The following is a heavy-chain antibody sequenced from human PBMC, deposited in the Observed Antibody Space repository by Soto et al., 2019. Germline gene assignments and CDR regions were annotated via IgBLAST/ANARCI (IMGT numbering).Heavy chain of an antibody. CDR2: ISDEGSNK. CDR1: GFTFSVYA. J-gene: IGHJ3*02. V-gene: IGHV3-30*14. Sequence: QVQLVESGGGVVQPGRSLRLSCAASGFTFSVYAIFWVRQSPGKGLEVLALISDEGSNKYYADSVKGRFTIARDNSRNTVFLQMNSLETEDTGVYYCTRVGYADGVVKKWPDIWGQGTMVTVSS. CDR3: TRVGYADGVVKKWPDI. D-gene: IGHD3-3*01.